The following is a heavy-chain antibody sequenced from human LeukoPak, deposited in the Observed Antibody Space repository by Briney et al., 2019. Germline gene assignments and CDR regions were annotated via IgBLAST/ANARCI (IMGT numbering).Heavy chain of an antibody. Sequence: GGSLRLSCAASGFTFGNYDIHWVRQAPGKGLEWVAVISYDGTNENYADSVKGRFSMSRDNSKNTMYVQINSLRTDDTAVYYCARDSYGMDVWGQGTTVTVSS. CDR2: ISYDGTNE. CDR3: ARDSYGMDV. V-gene: IGHV3-30-3*01. J-gene: IGHJ6*02. CDR1: GFTFGNYD. D-gene: IGHD2-21*01.